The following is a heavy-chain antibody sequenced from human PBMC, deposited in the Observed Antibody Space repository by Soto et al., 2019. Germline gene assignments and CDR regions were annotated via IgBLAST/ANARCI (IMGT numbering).Heavy chain of an antibody. CDR1: GGSIISGGYS. CDR2: IYSGTT. V-gene: IGHV4-30-2*01. Sequence: PSETLSLTCAVSGGSIISGGYSWSWIRQPPGKGLEWIGYIYSGTTHYNPSLESRVTIAVDRSKNQVSLSLKSVTAADTAVYYCAREDSGAFFDFWGQGTLVTV. D-gene: IGHD2-15*01. J-gene: IGHJ4*02. CDR3: AREDSGAFFDF.